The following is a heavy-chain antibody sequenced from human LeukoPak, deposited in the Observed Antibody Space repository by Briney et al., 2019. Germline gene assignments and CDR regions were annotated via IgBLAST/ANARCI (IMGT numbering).Heavy chain of an antibody. D-gene: IGHD2-21*02. CDR3: GTRHIVVVTARSFDY. CDR2: ISGSGGST. Sequence: GGSLRLSYAASGFTFSSYAMSWVRQAPGKGLEWVSAISGSGGSTYYADSVKGRFTISRDNSKNTLYLQMNSLRAEDTAVYYCGTRHIVVVTARSFDYWGQGTLVTVSS. CDR1: GFTFSSYA. J-gene: IGHJ4*02. V-gene: IGHV3-23*01.